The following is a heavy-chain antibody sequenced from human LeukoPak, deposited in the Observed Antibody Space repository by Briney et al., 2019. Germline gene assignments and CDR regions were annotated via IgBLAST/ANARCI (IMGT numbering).Heavy chain of an antibody. CDR1: GGSLSSYF. J-gene: IGHJ6*03. Sequence: SETLSLTCTVSGGSLSSYFWSWIRQPPGKGLEWIGEINHSGSTNYNPSLKSRVTISVDTSKNQFSLKLSSVTAADTAVYYCARGRLTMIVVVPDRGYMDVWGKGTTVTVSS. CDR3: ARGRLTMIVVVPDRGYMDV. V-gene: IGHV4-34*01. CDR2: INHSGST. D-gene: IGHD3-22*01.